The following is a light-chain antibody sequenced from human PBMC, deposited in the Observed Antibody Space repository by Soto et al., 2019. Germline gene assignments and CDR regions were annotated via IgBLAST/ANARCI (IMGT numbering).Light chain of an antibody. Sequence: DIVMTQSPDSLAVSLGERATINCKSSQSVLYSSNNKNYLAWYQQKPGQPPKLLIYWASTRESGVPDRFSGCGSGKAFTLTFSSLPAEDVAVYYCQQYYRPWTFGQGTKVEIK. CDR1: QSVLYSSNNKNY. CDR2: WAS. V-gene: IGKV4-1*01. J-gene: IGKJ1*01. CDR3: QQYYRPWT.